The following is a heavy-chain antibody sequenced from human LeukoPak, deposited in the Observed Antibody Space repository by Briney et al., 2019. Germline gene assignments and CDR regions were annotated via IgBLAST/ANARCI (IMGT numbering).Heavy chain of an antibody. J-gene: IGHJ1*01. CDR1: GYTLTELS. D-gene: IGHD1-14*01. CDR3: TRDSSEFRSLLTH. V-gene: IGHV1-24*01. Sequence: ASVKVSCKVSGYTLTELSMHWVRQAPGKGLEWMGGFDPEDGETIYAQKFQGRVTITADESTSTAYMELSSLRSEDTAVYYCTRDSSEFRSLLTHWGQGTLVTVSS. CDR2: FDPEDGET.